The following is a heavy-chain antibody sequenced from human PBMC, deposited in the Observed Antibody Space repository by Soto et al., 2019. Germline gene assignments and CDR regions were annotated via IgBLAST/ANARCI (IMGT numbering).Heavy chain of an antibody. CDR1: GGSFSGYY. CDR2: INHSGST. CDR3: ARGSSGWSSYYYYGMDV. Sequence: PSETLSLTCAVYGGSFSGYYWSWIRQPPGKGLEWIGEINHSGSTNYNPSLKSRVTISVDTSKNQFSLKLSPVTAADTAVYYCARGSSGWSSYYYYGMDVWGQGTTVTVS. J-gene: IGHJ6*02. V-gene: IGHV4-34*01. D-gene: IGHD6-19*01.